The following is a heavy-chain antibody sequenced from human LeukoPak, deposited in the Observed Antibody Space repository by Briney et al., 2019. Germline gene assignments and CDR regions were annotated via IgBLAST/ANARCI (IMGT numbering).Heavy chain of an antibody. V-gene: IGHV1-2*06. D-gene: IGHD2-15*01. CDR2: INPNSGGT. Sequence: ASVKVSCKASGYTFTGYYMHWVRQAPGQGLEWMGRINPNSGGTNYAQKFQGSVTMTRDTSISTAYMELSRLRSDDTAVYYCARKSMGYCSGGSCYSDAFDIWGQGTMVTVSS. J-gene: IGHJ3*02. CDR1: GYTFTGYY. CDR3: ARKSMGYCSGGSCYSDAFDI.